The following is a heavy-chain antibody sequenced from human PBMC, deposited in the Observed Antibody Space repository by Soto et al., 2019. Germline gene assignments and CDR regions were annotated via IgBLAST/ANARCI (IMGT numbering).Heavy chain of an antibody. Sequence: ETLSLTCAVYGGSFSGYYWTWIRQPPGTGLEWIGEINHSGSTNYNPSLKSRVTISVDTSKNQFSLKLTSVTAEDTAVYYCARARYCSGGRCYFDYWGQGTPVTVSS. J-gene: IGHJ4*02. V-gene: IGHV4-34*01. CDR1: GGSFSGYY. D-gene: IGHD2-15*01. CDR2: INHSGST. CDR3: ARARYCSGGRCYFDY.